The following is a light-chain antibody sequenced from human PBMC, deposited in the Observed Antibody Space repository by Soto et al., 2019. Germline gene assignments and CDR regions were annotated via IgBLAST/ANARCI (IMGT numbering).Light chain of an antibody. V-gene: IGKV1-12*01. CDR1: QGIGNS. Sequence: EIVMTQSPSSVSVSPGDSVTISCRASQGIGNSLAWYQHKPGQTPRLLIYAASTWHTGVPSRFSGSRSGTEFTLTISSLQPEDFAIYYCQPANNLPLTFGGGTKVESK. CDR3: QPANNLPLT. CDR2: AAS. J-gene: IGKJ4*01.